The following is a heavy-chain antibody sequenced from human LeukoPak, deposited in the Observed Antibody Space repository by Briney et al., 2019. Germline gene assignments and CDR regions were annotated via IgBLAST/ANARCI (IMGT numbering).Heavy chain of an antibody. V-gene: IGHV4-31*03. D-gene: IGHD2-2*01. CDR2: IYYSGST. CDR3: ARGGGKGVVPAATKYYFDY. Sequence: SETLSLTCTVSGGSISSGGYYWSWIRQHPGKGLEWIGYIYYSGSTYYNPSLKSRVTISVDTSKNQFSLKPSSVTAADTAVYYCARGGGKGVVPAATKYYFDYWGQGTLVTVSS. J-gene: IGHJ4*02. CDR1: GGSISSGGYY.